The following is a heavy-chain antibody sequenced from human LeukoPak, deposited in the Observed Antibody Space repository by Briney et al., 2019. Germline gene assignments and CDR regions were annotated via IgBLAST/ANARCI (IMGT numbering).Heavy chain of an antibody. J-gene: IGHJ4*02. V-gene: IGHV4-30-2*01. Sequence: SETLSLTCAVSGGSISSGGYSWSWLRQPPGTGLEWIGYIYHSGSTYYNPSLKSRVTISVDTSKNQFSLKLSSVTAADTAVYYCARVGCSGGSCYSWMYYFDYWGQGTLVTVSS. D-gene: IGHD2-15*01. CDR2: IYHSGST. CDR3: ARVGCSGGSCYSWMYYFDY. CDR1: GGSISSGGYS.